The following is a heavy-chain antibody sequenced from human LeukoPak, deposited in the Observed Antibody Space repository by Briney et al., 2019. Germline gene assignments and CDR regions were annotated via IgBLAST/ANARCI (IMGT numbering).Heavy chain of an antibody. CDR3: AKSGAVLRYFDWTDYYMDV. CDR2: ISYDGSNK. J-gene: IGHJ6*03. Sequence: GGSLRLSCAASGFTFSSYAMHWVRQAPGKGLEWVAVISYDGSNKYYADSVKGRFTISRDNSKNTLYLQMNSLRAEDTAVYYCAKSGAVLRYFDWTDYYMDVWGKGTTVTISS. D-gene: IGHD3-9*01. CDR1: GFTFSSYA. V-gene: IGHV3-30*04.